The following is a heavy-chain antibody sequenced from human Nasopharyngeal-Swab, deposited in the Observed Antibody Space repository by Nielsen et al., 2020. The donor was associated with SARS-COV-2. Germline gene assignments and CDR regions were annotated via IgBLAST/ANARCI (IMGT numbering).Heavy chain of an antibody. CDR1: GFTFSSYA. V-gene: IGHV3-23*01. CDR3: AKVAGYSYGYPPDY. J-gene: IGHJ4*02. D-gene: IGHD5-18*01. Sequence: GKSLKISCAASGFTFSSYAMSWVRQAPGKGLEWVSAISGSGGSTYYADSVKGRFTISRDNSKNTLYLQMNSLRAEDTAVYYCAKVAGYSYGYPPDYWGQGTLVTVSS. CDR2: ISGSGGST.